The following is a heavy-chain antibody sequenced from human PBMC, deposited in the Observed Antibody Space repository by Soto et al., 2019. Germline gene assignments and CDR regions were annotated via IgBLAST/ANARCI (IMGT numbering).Heavy chain of an antibody. V-gene: IGHV3-48*02. CDR1: GFTFSTFI. D-gene: IGHD3-10*01. CDR3: AKKVNSGSGSQFFDY. J-gene: IGHJ4*02. CDR2: IGGSGGSI. Sequence: PGASLRLSCAASGFTFSTFIMNGVRQAPGKGLEWLSYIGGSGGSISYADSVKGRFTISRDNGKNTLYLQMSSLRDEDTAVYYCAKKVNSGSGSQFFDYWGQGTLVTVSS.